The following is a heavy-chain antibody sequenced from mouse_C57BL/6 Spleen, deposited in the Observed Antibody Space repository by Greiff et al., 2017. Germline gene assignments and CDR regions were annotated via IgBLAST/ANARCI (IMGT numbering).Heavy chain of an antibody. V-gene: IGHV3-5*01. Sequence: VQLKESGPGLVKPSQTVFLTCTVTGISITTGNYRWSWIRQFPGNKLEWIGYIYYSGTITYNPSLTSRTTITRDTPKNQFFLEMNSLTAEDTATYYCARDRIYYGNYGYFDVWGTGTTVTVSS. CDR1: GISITTGNYR. J-gene: IGHJ1*03. CDR2: IYYSGTI. D-gene: IGHD2-1*01. CDR3: ARDRIYYGNYGYFDV.